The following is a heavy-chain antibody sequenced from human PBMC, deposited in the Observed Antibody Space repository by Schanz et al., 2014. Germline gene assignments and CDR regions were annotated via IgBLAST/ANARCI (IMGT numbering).Heavy chain of an antibody. J-gene: IGHJ3*02. CDR1: GYTLSAYS. V-gene: IGHV1-18*01. CDR2: ISAYNGNT. D-gene: IGHD2-2*01. CDR3: ARGTMPGTFDI. Sequence: QVQLVQSGTQVKKPGASVKVSCKASGYTLSAYSLHWVRQAPGQGLEWMGWISAYNGNTNYAQKLQGRVTMTTDTSTSTAYMELSSLRYEDTALYYCARGTMPGTFDIWGQGTMVTVSS.